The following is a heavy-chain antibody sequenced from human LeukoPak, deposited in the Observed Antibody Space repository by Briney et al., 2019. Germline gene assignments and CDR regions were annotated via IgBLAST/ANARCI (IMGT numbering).Heavy chain of an antibody. CDR3: ARDRGGYAYSHDY. CDR1: GYSISSGYY. Sequence: SETLSLTCTVSGYSISSGYYWGWIRQPPGKGLEWVGSIYHSGNTYYNPSLKSRVTISVDTSKNQFSLKLSSVTAADTAVYYCARDRGGYAYSHDYWGQGTLVTVSS. CDR2: IYHSGNT. V-gene: IGHV4-38-2*02. J-gene: IGHJ4*02. D-gene: IGHD5-18*01.